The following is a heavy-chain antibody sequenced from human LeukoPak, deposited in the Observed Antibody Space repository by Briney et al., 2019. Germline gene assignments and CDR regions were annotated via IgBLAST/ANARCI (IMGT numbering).Heavy chain of an antibody. V-gene: IGHV3-30-3*01. CDR1: GFTFSSYA. Sequence: GGSLRLSCAASGFTFSSYAMHWVRQAPGKGLEWVAVISYDGSNKYYADSVKGRFTISRDNSKNTLYLQMNSLRAEDTAVYYCAARPLMPPRFDDWGQGTLVTVSS. D-gene: IGHD2-2*01. CDR3: AARPLMPPRFDD. J-gene: IGHJ4*02. CDR2: ISYDGSNK.